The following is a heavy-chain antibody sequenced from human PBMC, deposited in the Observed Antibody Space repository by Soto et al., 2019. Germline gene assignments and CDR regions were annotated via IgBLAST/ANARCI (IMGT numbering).Heavy chain of an antibody. D-gene: IGHD2-21*01. V-gene: IGHV1-69*02. CDR1: GGTFITYS. Sequence: QVQLVQSGAEVKKPGSSVKVSCKDSGGTFITYSMFWVRQAPGQGLEWMGRIIPMLGIRNYAQRFQDRVTITADKSTATAHMELSSLRSEDTALYYCTIGSWSGEVFDIWGQGTMVTVSS. J-gene: IGHJ3*02. CDR3: TIGSWSGEVFDI. CDR2: IIPMLGIR.